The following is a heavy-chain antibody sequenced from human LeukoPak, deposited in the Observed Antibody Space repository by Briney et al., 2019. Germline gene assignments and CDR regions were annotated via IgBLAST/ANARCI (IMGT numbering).Heavy chain of an antibody. J-gene: IGHJ6*03. Sequence: SETLSLTRTVSGGSISSSSYYWGWIRQPPGKGLEWIGSIYYSGSTYYNPSLKSRVTISVDTSKNQFSLKLSSVTAADTAVYYCARGRKSITFFGVVGEIYMDVWGKGTTVTVSS. CDR3: ARGRKSITFFGVVGEIYMDV. V-gene: IGHV4-39*07. D-gene: IGHD3-3*01. CDR1: GGSISSSSYY. CDR2: IYYSGST.